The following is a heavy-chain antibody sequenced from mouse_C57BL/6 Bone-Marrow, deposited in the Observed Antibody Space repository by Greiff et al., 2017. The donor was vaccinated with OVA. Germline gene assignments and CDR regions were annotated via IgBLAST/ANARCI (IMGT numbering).Heavy chain of an antibody. J-gene: IGHJ2*01. CDR2: IYPGSGST. Sequence: QVQLQQPGAELVKPGASVKMSCKASGYTFTSYWITWVKQRPGQGLEWIGDIYPGSGSTNYNEKFKSKATLTVDTSSSTAYMQLSSLTSEDSAVYDCARGLTTVVATGFDYWGQGTTLTVSS. D-gene: IGHD1-1*01. CDR3: ARGLTTVVATGFDY. V-gene: IGHV1-55*01. CDR1: GYTFTSYW.